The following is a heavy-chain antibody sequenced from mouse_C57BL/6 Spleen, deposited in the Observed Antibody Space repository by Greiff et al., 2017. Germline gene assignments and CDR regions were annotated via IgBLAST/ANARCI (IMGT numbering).Heavy chain of an antibody. CDR3: ARREIYYYGSSYSWFAY. D-gene: IGHD1-1*01. J-gene: IGHJ3*01. V-gene: IGHV1-15*01. Sequence: QVQLQQSGAELVRPGASVTLSCKASGYTFTDYEMHWVKQTPVHGLEWIGAIDPETGGTAYNQKFKGKATLTVDTSSSTAYMQLSSLTSEDSAVYYCARREIYYYGSSYSWFAYWGQGTLVTVSA. CDR2: IDPETGGT. CDR1: GYTFTDYE.